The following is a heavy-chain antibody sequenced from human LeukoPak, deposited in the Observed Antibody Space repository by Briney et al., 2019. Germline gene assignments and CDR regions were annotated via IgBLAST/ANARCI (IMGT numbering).Heavy chain of an antibody. CDR1: GYSFTSYW. J-gene: IGHJ4*02. CDR2: IYPGDSDT. Sequence: GESLQISCKGSGYSFTSYWIGWVRQMPGKGLEWMGIIYPGDSDTRYSPSFQGQVTISADKSISTAYLQWSSLKASNTAMYYCARLPWDYYDSSGYYFDYWGQGTLVTVSS. V-gene: IGHV5-51*01. D-gene: IGHD3-22*01. CDR3: ARLPWDYYDSSGYYFDY.